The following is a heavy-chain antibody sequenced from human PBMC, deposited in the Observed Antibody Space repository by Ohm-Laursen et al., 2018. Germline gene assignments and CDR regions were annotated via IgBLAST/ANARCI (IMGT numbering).Heavy chain of an antibody. D-gene: IGHD1-1*01. V-gene: IGHV4-59*04. CDR2: MYYSGIT. Sequence: SETLSLTCTVSGGSMNTYYWSWIRQPPGKGLGWIGYMYYSGITYYNPSLKSRVTMSIDTSKNQVSLKLNSVTAVDTAMYYCATILPGTWYAFDMWGQGTMVTVSS. CDR3: ATILPGTWYAFDM. CDR1: GGSMNTYY. J-gene: IGHJ3*02.